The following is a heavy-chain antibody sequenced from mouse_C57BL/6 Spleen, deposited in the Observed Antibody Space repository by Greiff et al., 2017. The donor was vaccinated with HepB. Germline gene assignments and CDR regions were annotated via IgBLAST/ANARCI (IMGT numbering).Heavy chain of an antibody. J-gene: IGHJ2*01. CDR2: IDPEDGDT. CDR3: ATEGITTVVFDY. Sequence: VQLQQSGAELVRPGASVKLSCTASGFNIKDYYMHWVKQRPEQGLEWIGRIDPEDGDTEYAPKFQGKATMTADTSSNTAYLQLSSLTSEDTAVYYCATEGITTVVFDYWGQGTTLTVSS. D-gene: IGHD1-1*02. CDR1: GFNIKDYY. V-gene: IGHV14-1*01.